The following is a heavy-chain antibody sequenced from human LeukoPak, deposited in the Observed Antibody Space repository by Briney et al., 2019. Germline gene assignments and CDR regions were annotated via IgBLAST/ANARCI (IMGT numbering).Heavy chain of an antibody. V-gene: IGHV1-69*05. D-gene: IGHD2-15*01. CDR1: GGTFSSYA. CDR2: IIPIFGTA. J-gene: IGHJ4*02. CDR3: ARGYCSGGSCSEGGPFDY. Sequence: SVKVSCKACGGTFSSYAISWVRQAPGQGLEWMGGIIPIFGTANYAQKFQGRVTITTDESTSTAYMELSSLRSEDTAVYYCARGYCSGGSCSEGGPFDYWGQGTLVTVSS.